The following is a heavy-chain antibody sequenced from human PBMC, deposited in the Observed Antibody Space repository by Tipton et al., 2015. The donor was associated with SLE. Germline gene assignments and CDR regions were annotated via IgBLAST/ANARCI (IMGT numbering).Heavy chain of an antibody. CDR2: INYSGTT. D-gene: IGHD3-16*01. V-gene: IGHV4-59*11. J-gene: IGHJ4*02. Sequence: TLSLTCTVSGGSLSSHYWSWIRQPPGKGLEWIGYINYSGTTNHNPSLKSRVNLSIDMSRNQFSLTVTSVIAADTAVYYCARTDGGGATFFDYWGQGTLVTVSS. CDR1: GGSLSSHY. CDR3: ARTDGGGATFFDY.